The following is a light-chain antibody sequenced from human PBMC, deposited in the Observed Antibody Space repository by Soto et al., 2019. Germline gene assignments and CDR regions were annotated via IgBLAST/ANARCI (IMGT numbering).Light chain of an antibody. Sequence: DIQMTQSPASLSASVGDRVTITCRASQSISNYLNWYQQKPGKAPKLLIYAASNLQSGVPARFSGSGSGRDFTRTISSLQPEDFATYYCQLSDFTPRPFGQGTKGDSK. CDR3: QLSDFTPRP. CDR2: AAS. J-gene: IGKJ1*01. V-gene: IGKV1-39*01. CDR1: QSISNY.